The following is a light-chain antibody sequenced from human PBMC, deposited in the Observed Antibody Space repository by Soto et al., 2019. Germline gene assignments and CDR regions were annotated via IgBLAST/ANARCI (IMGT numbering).Light chain of an antibody. CDR1: ISNIGAGYD. J-gene: IGLJ2*01. Sequence: QSVLTQPPSVSGAPGQRVTISCPGSISNIGAGYDVHWYQQLPGTAPKLLIYGNINRPSGVPDRFSGSKSGTSASLAITGLQAEDEADYYCQSYDSSLSGSVFGGGTKLTVL. CDR2: GNI. CDR3: QSYDSSLSGSV. V-gene: IGLV1-40*01.